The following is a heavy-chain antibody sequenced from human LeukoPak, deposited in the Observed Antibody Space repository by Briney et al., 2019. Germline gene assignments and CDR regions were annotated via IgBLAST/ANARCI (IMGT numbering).Heavy chain of an antibody. V-gene: IGHV3-23*01. CDR3: AKVYYDSSGYWLSAFDI. CDR2: ISGSGGST. Sequence: GGTLRLSCAASGFTFSSYGMSWVRQAPGKGLEWVSAISGSGGSTYYADSVKGRFTISRDNSKNTLYLQMNSLRAEDTAVYYCAKVYYDSSGYWLSAFDIWGQGTMVTVSS. CDR1: GFTFSSYG. J-gene: IGHJ3*02. D-gene: IGHD3-22*01.